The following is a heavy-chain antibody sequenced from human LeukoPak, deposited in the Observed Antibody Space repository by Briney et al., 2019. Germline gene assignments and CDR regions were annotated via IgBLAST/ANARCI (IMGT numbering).Heavy chain of an antibody. D-gene: IGHD5-18*01. V-gene: IGHV4-34*01. CDR2: INHSGST. J-gene: IGHJ4*02. Sequence: SETLSLTCAVYGGPFSGYYWSWIRQPLGKGLEWIGEINHSGSTNYNPSLKSRVTISVDTSKNQFSLKLSSVTAADTAVYYCARRGTAMAKNFDYWGQGTLVTVSS. CDR1: GGPFSGYY. CDR3: ARRGTAMAKNFDY.